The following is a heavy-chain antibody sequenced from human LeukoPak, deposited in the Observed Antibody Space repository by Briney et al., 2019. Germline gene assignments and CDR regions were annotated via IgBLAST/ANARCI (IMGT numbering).Heavy chain of an antibody. CDR1: GFIFSSYG. V-gene: IGHV3-30*18. J-gene: IGHJ4*02. CDR2: LSSDGSNK. D-gene: IGHD5-18*01. Sequence: LPGGSLRLSCAASGFIFSSYGMHWVRQAPGKGLEWVAVLSSDGSNKYYTDSVKGRFTISRDNSKDTLYLQMNSLRVEDTAIYYCVKLRGNNYENWGQGILVTVSS. CDR3: VKLRGNNYEN.